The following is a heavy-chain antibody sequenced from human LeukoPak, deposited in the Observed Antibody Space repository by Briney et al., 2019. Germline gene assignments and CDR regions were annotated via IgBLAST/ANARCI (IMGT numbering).Heavy chain of an antibody. D-gene: IGHD1-14*01. Sequence: PSETLSLTCTVSGYSISSGYYWGWIRQPPGQGLEWIGSIYHSGRIFYNPSLKSRVTISVDTSKNQFSLKLSSVTAADTAVYYCARGGSRNWFDPWGQGTLVTVSS. V-gene: IGHV4-38-2*02. CDR3: ARGGSRNWFDP. CDR1: GYSISSGYY. CDR2: IYHSGRI. J-gene: IGHJ5*02.